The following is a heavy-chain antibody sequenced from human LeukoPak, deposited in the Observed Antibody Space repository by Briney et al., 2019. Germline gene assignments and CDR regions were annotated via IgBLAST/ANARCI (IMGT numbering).Heavy chain of an antibody. CDR3: AKDATRGYSYGYCFDY. D-gene: IGHD5-18*01. Sequence: GALILSCAASGFTFDDYTMHWVRQAPGKGLEWVSLISWDGGSTYYADSVKGRFTISRDNSKNSLYLQMNSLRTEDTALYYCAKDATRGYSYGYCFDYWGQGTLVTVSS. J-gene: IGHJ4*02. CDR2: ISWDGGST. V-gene: IGHV3-43*01. CDR1: GFTFDDYT.